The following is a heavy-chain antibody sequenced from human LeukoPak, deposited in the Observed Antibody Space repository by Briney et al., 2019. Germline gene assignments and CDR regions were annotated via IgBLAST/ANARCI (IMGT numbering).Heavy chain of an antibody. J-gene: IGHJ5*02. CDR3: ARDLGIAAAGTSENWFDP. CDR2: IIPIIGTA. CDR1: GGTFSSYA. D-gene: IGHD6-13*01. Sequence: GASVKVSCKASGGTFSSYAISWVRQAPGQGLEWMGGIIPIIGTANYAQKFQGRVTITADESTSTAYMELSSLRSEDTAVYYCARDLGIAAAGTSENWFDPWGQGTLVTVSS. V-gene: IGHV1-69*13.